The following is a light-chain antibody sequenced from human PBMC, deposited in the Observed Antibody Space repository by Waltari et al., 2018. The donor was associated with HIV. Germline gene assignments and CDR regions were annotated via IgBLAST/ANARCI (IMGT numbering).Light chain of an antibody. CDR3: YSYAGSRTGYV. J-gene: IGLJ1*01. Sequence: PGQSITISCTGTSCDIGSYNLVSWYQQHPGKAPKLMIYAGSKRPSGVSNRFSGSKSGNTASLTISGLQAEDEADYYCYSYAGSRTGYVFGTGTKVTVL. V-gene: IGLV2-23*01. CDR2: AGS. CDR1: SCDIGSYNL.